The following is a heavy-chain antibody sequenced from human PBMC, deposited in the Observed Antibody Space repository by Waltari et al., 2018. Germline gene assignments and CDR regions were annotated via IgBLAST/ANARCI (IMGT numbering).Heavy chain of an antibody. J-gene: IGHJ5*02. Sequence: QVQLVQSGAEVKKPGASVKVSCKVSGYTLPELSMHWVRQAPGKGLEWMGWINPNSGGTNYAQKFQGRVTMTRDTSISTAYMELSRLRSDDTAVYYCAREQVYENWFDPWGQGTLVTVSS. CDR2: INPNSGGT. V-gene: IGHV1-2*02. CDR3: AREQVYENWFDP. D-gene: IGHD1-20*01. CDR1: GYTLPELS.